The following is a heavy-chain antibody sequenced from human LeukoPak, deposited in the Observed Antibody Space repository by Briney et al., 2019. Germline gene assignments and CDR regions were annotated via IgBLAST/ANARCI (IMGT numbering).Heavy chain of an antibody. CDR1: GGTFSSYA. V-gene: IGHV1-69*01. D-gene: IGHD3-9*01. CDR2: IIPIFGTA. Sequence: GSPVKVSCKASGGTFSSYAISWVRQAPGQGLEWMGGIIPIFGTANYAQKFQGRVTITADESTSTAYMELSSLRSEDTAVYYCARDLFYDILTGDWGQGTLVTVSS. CDR3: ARDLFYDILTGD. J-gene: IGHJ4*02.